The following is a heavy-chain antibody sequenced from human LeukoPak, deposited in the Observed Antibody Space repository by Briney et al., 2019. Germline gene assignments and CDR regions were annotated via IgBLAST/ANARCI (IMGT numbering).Heavy chain of an antibody. CDR1: GGSFSGYY. CDR3: ARTTYYYDSSVYTWGAHYYHYYMDV. V-gene: IGHV4-34*01. D-gene: IGHD3-22*01. J-gene: IGHJ6*03. CDR2: INHSGST. Sequence: PSETLSLTCAVYGGSFSGYYWSWIRQPPGKGLEWIGEINHSGSTNYNPSLKSRVTISVDTSKNQFSLKLSSVTAADTAVYYCARTTYYYDSSVYTWGAHYYHYYMDVWGKGTTVTVSS.